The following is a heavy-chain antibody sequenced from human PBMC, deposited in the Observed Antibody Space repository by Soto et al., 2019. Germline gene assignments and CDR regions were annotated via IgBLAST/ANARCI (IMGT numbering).Heavy chain of an antibody. V-gene: IGHV3-23*01. CDR3: AKGGVSAIPFDY. D-gene: IGHD2-21*02. J-gene: IGHJ4*02. Sequence: EVQLLVSGGGLVQPGGSLRLSCVASGFTFSSYAMSWVRQAPGKGLEWVSSISVSGASTYYVDSVKGRFTISRDDSKNTLYLQMNGLRAEDTAVYYCAKGGVSAIPFDYWGQGTLVTVSS. CDR1: GFTFSSYA. CDR2: ISVSGAST.